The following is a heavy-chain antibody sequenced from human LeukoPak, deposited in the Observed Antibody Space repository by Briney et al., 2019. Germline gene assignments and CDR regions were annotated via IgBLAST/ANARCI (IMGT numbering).Heavy chain of an antibody. CDR3: AKSPLGFGSGWSQNPLDY. CDR1: GFTFSSYA. J-gene: IGHJ4*02. V-gene: IGHV3-23*01. CDR2: ISGSSGST. Sequence: GGSLRLSCAASGFTFSSYAMSWVRQAPGKGLEWVSVISGSSGSTYYAGSVKGRFTISRDNSKNTLYLQMNSLRGEDTAVYYCAKSPLGFGSGWSQNPLDYWGQGALVTVSS. D-gene: IGHD6-19*01.